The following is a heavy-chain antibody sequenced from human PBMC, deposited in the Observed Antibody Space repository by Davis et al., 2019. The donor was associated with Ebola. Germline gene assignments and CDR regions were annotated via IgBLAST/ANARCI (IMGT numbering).Heavy chain of an antibody. CDR1: GFSLSDYY. J-gene: IGHJ4*02. CDR3: AKGRTIPLALDF. V-gene: IGHV3-53*05. D-gene: IGHD2-2*02. CDR2: IYRDGRM. Sequence: GESLKISCAASGFSLSDYYMSWVRQAPGKGLEWVSVIYRDGRMYHADSVKGRFTISRDNAKNSLYLQMNSLRGEDTAFYYCAKGRTIPLALDFWGRGTLVTVSS.